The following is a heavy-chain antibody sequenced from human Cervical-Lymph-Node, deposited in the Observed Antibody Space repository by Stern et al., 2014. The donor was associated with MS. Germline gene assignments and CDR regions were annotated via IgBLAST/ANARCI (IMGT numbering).Heavy chain of an antibody. CDR1: GGSISSSDYY. CDR3: ARRCADHYYGSGAGWFDP. D-gene: IGHD3-10*01. CDR2: IHYGGTT. Sequence: QLQLQESGPGLVKPSETLSLTCTVSGGSISSSDYYWGWIRPSPGKGLEWIGSIHYGGTTYYNPSPNSRLTTSGDTPKSQISLHLSFVTAADTAVYYCARRCADHYYGSGAGWFDPWGQGTLVSVSS. J-gene: IGHJ5*02. V-gene: IGHV4-39*01.